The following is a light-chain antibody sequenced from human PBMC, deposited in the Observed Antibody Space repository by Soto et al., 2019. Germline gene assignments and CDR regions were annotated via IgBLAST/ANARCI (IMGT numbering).Light chain of an antibody. V-gene: IGLV2-14*01. CDR3: SSYTSSSSYV. Sequence: QSALTQPASVSGSPGQSITISCTGTSSDVGGYNYVSWYHLHPGKAPKLMIYEVSYRPSGVSNRFSGSKSGNTASLIISGLQAADEADYYCSSYTSSSSYVFGTGTKLTVL. J-gene: IGLJ1*01. CDR1: SSDVGGYNY. CDR2: EVS.